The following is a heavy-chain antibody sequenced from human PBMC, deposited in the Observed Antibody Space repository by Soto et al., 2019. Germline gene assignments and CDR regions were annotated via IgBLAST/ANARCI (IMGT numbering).Heavy chain of an antibody. V-gene: IGHV4-30-2*01. Sequence: QLQLQESGSGLVKPSQTLSLTCAVSGGSISSGGYSWSWIRQPPGKGLEWIGYIYHSGSTYYNPSTKRRVPLPVDRSKNQFSLKLSSVTAADTAVYYCARSRYDILPGYPQFDYWGQGTLVTVSS. CDR2: IYHSGST. CDR1: GGSISSGGYS. CDR3: ARSRYDILPGYPQFDY. J-gene: IGHJ4*02. D-gene: IGHD3-9*01.